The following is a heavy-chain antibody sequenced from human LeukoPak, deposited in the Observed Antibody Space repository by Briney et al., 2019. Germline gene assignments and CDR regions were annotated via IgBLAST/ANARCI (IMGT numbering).Heavy chain of an antibody. CDR3: ARDHATGGPLPDY. Sequence: ASVKVSCKASGYTFTGYYMHWVRQAPGQGLEWMGWINPNSGGTNYAQKFQGRVTMTRDTSISTAYMELSRLRSDDTAVCYCARDHATGGPLPDYWGQGTLVTVSS. J-gene: IGHJ4*02. D-gene: IGHD2-8*02. V-gene: IGHV1-2*02. CDR1: GYTFTGYY. CDR2: INPNSGGT.